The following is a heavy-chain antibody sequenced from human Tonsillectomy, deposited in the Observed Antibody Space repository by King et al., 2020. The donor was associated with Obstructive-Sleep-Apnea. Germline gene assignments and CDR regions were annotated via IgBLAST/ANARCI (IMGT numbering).Heavy chain of an antibody. Sequence: VQLVESGGGVVQPGRSLKLSCVGSGFTFNYHAIHWVRQAPGKGLEGGAGISYDGSSHHYADSVKGRFTTSRDHSKNTLYLQMDSLRYEDTAVFFCARDAGSLVDTGRADHWGQGTLVTVSA. CDR2: ISYDGSSH. CDR3: ARDAGSLVDTGRADH. J-gene: IGHJ4*02. D-gene: IGHD3-10*01. V-gene: IGHV3-30*04. CDR1: GFTFNYHA.